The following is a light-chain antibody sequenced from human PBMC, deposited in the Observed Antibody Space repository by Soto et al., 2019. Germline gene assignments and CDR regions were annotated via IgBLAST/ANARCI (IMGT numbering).Light chain of an antibody. V-gene: IGKV3-20*01. Sequence: EIVLTQSPGTLSLSPGERATLSCRASQSVSSSYLAWYQQKPGQPPRLLIYGASSRAAGMPDRFSGSGSGTDFTLTISRVEPEDFAVYYCQQYGSSALTFGGGTKVEIK. CDR3: QQYGSSALT. CDR2: GAS. J-gene: IGKJ4*01. CDR1: QSVSSSY.